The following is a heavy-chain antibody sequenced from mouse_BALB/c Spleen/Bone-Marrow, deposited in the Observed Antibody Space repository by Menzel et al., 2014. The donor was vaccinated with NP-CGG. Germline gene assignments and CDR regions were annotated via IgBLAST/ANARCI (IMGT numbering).Heavy chain of an antibody. D-gene: IGHD2-2*01. Sequence: EVQLQQSGAELVKPGASVKLSCTASGFNIKDTYMHWVKQRPEQGLEWIGRTDPANGNTKYDPRFQGKATITADTSSNTAYLQLSSLTSEDTAVYYCARNYGYGKSFAYWGQGTLVTVSA. CDR3: ARNYGYGKSFAY. J-gene: IGHJ3*01. V-gene: IGHV14-3*02. CDR2: TDPANGNT. CDR1: GFNIKDTY.